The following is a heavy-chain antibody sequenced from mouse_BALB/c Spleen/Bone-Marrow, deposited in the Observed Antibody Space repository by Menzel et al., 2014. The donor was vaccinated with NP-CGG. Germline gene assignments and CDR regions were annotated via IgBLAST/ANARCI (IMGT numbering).Heavy chain of an antibody. CDR3: AAYYYGTYGFAY. CDR1: GFNIKDTY. V-gene: IGHV14-3*02. Sequence: EVKLMESGAELVKPGASVKLSCTASGFNIKDTYMHWVKQRPEQGLEWIGRIDPANCNTKYDPKFQSKATITADTSSNTAYLQLSSLTSEDTAVYYCAAYYYGTYGFAYWGQGTLVTVSA. D-gene: IGHD1-1*01. CDR2: IDPANCNT. J-gene: IGHJ3*01.